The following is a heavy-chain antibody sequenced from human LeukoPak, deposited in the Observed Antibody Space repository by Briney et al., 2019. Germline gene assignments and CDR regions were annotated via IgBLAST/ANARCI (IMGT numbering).Heavy chain of an antibody. CDR2: ISGSGGST. D-gene: IGHD6-19*01. CDR3: AKIRSGWYVSMGYFDY. J-gene: IGHJ4*02. CDR1: GFTFSSYA. V-gene: IGHV3-23*01. Sequence: GSLRLSCAASGFTFSSYAMSWVRQAPGKGLEWVSAISGSGGSTYYADSVKGRFTISRDNSKNTLYLQMNSLRAEDTAVYYCAKIRSGWYVSMGYFDYWGQGTLVTVSS.